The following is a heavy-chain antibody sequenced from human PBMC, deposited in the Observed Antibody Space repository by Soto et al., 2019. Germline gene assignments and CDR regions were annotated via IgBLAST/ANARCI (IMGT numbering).Heavy chain of an antibody. V-gene: IGHV4-39*01. CDR2: IYYSGST. CDR1: GGSISSSSYC. J-gene: IGHJ6*03. CDR3: ARPAKDCSSTSCYPRRDYYYYMDV. Sequence: SETLSLTCTVSGGSISSSSYCWGWIRQPPGKGLEWIGSIYYSGSTYYNPSLKSRVTISVDTSKNQFSRKLSSVTAADTAVYYCARPAKDCSSTSCYPRRDYYYYMDVWGKGTTVTVSS. D-gene: IGHD2-2*01.